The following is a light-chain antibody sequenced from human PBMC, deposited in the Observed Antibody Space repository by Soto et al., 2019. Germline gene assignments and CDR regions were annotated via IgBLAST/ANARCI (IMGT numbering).Light chain of an antibody. CDR2: CNS. J-gene: IGLJ1*01. V-gene: IGLV1-40*01. Sequence: QCLLTPPPSVSGAPGQRVPISCTGSISKLGAGYDVHWYQQLPGTAPKLLIYCNSNRPSGVPDRFSGSKSGTSASLAITGFKSEDEADYYCQSYDSSRRGYVFGTGTKVTVL. CDR1: ISKLGAGYD. CDR3: QSYDSSRRGYV.